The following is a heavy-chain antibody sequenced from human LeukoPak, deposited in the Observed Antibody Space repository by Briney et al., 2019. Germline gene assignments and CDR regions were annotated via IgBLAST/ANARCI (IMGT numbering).Heavy chain of an antibody. CDR2: FYPEDGET. V-gene: IGHV1-24*01. D-gene: IGHD6-13*01. CDR1: GYTLTELS. CDR3: ATVNRRGSSSWYGGMDV. Sequence: GSVTVSCMVSGYTLTELSMHWVGQAPGKGLEGMGGFYPEDGETMYAQKFQGRVTMTEDTSTDTAYMELSSLRSEDTAVYYCATVNRRGSSSWYGGMDVWGKGTTVTVSS. J-gene: IGHJ6*04.